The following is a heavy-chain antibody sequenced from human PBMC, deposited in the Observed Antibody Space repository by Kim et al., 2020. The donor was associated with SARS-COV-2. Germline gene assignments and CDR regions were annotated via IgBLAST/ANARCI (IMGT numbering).Heavy chain of an antibody. CDR1: GFTFSSYW. V-gene: IGHV3-7*04. CDR3: ARGSHISVGNWNYIDY. D-gene: IGHD1-20*01. Sequence: GGSLRLSCAASGFTFSSYWMSWVRQAPGKGLEWVANIKQDGSEKYYVDSVKGRFTISRDNAKNSLYLQMNSLRAEDTAVYYCARGSHISVGNWNYIDYWGQGTLVTVSS. CDR2: IKQDGSEK. J-gene: IGHJ4*02.